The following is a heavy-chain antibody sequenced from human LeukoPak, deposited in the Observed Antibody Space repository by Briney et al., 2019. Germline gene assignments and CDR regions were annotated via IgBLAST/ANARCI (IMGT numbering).Heavy chain of an antibody. Sequence: ASVKVSCKASGYTFTSYDINWVRQATGQGLEWMGWMNPNSGNTGYAQKFQGRVTMTEDTSTDTAYMELSSLRSEDTAVYYCATYDFWSGTGFDYWGQGTLVTVSS. J-gene: IGHJ4*02. CDR1: GYTFTSYD. D-gene: IGHD3-3*01. CDR3: ATYDFWSGTGFDY. CDR2: MNPNSGNT. V-gene: IGHV1-8*01.